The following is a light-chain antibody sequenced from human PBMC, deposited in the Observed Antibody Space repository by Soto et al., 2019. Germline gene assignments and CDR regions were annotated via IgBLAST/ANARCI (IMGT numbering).Light chain of an antibody. V-gene: IGKV3-11*01. Sequence: EIVLTQSPATLSLSPGERATLSCRASQSVSSYLAWYQHKPGQAPRLLIYDASNRATGIPARFSGSGSGTDFTLTISSLGPEAFAVYYCQQRSNWPRGLTFGGGTQVEIK. J-gene: IGKJ4*01. CDR3: QQRSNWPRGLT. CDR2: DAS. CDR1: QSVSSY.